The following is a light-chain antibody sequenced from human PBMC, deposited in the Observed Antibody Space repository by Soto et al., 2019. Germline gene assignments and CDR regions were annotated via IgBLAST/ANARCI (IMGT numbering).Light chain of an antibody. V-gene: IGKV1-27*01. CDR3: QKYNRVPLT. CDR2: AAP. J-gene: IGKJ4*01. CDR1: QGIGNY. Sequence: DIQMTQSPSSLSASVGGRVTITCRASQGIGNYLAWYQQKPGKVPMFLIYAAPTLQSGVQSRFSGSGSGTDFTLTISSLQPEDVATYYCQKYNRVPLTFGGGTKVDIK.